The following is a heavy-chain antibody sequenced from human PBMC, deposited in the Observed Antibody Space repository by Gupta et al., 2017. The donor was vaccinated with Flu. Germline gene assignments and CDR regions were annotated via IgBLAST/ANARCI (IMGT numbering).Heavy chain of an antibody. CDR1: GGSLSNYH. CDR3: ARSESGNDSGDY. Sequence: QVQLQESGPGLVKPSEPLFLTCTVSGGSLSNYHWSWIRQPPGKGLEWIAYFQYTGSTTYSPCLESRVTISVDASENQFSLKLTSVTAADTAVYYCARSESGNDSGDYWGQGALVTVSS. CDR2: FQYTGST. J-gene: IGHJ4*02. D-gene: IGHD5-12*01. V-gene: IGHV4-59*08.